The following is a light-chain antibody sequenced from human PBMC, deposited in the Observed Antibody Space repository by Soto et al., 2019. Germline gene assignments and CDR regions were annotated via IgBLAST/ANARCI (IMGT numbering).Light chain of an antibody. Sequence: QSALTQPASVSGSPGQSITISCTGTSSDVGGYNYVSWYQQHPGKAPKLMIYEVSNRPSGVSNRFSGSKSGNTASLTISGLQAEDEADYFFSSYTSSSTLVFGGGTKL. CDR2: EVS. V-gene: IGLV2-14*01. J-gene: IGLJ2*01. CDR3: SSYTSSSTLV. CDR1: SSDVGGYNY.